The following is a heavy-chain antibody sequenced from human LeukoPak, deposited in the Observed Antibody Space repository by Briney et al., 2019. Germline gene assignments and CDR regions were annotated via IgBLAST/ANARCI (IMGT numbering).Heavy chain of an antibody. CDR1: GFTFSSYS. CDR2: ISSSSSYI. Sequence: PGGSLRLSCAASGFTFSSYSMNWVRQAPGKGLKWVSSISSSSSYIYYADSVKGRFTISRDNAKNSLYLQMNSLRAEDTAVCYCAREGSDGYNYDYWGQGTLVTVSS. J-gene: IGHJ4*02. D-gene: IGHD5-24*01. CDR3: AREGSDGYNYDY. V-gene: IGHV3-21*01.